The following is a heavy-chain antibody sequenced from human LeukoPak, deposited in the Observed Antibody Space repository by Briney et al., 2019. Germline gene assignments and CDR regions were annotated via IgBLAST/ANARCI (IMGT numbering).Heavy chain of an antibody. V-gene: IGHV3-21*04. CDR2: ISWRSSDI. J-gene: IGHJ6*03. Sequence: GGSLRLSCVASGFTLSSYNMKWVRQAPGKRLEWVSSISWRSSDIEYADSVKGRFTISRDNSKNTLYLQMNSLRAEDTAVYYCAKHCSWGPAGPRLYYMDVWGKGTTVTVSS. CDR1: GFTLSSYN. CDR3: AKHCSWGPAGPRLYYMDV. D-gene: IGHD2-2*01.